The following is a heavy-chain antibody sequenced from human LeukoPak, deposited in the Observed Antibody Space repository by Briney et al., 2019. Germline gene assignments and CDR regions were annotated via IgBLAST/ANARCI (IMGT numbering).Heavy chain of an antibody. Sequence: PSETLFLTCTVSGGSISSSSYSWGWIRQPPGKGLEWIGSIYYSGSTYYNPSLKSRVTISVDTSKNQFSLKLSSVTAADTAVYYCARHSSPAATFDYWGQGTLVTVSS. D-gene: IGHD2-15*01. CDR1: GGSISSSSYS. V-gene: IGHV4-39*01. CDR3: ARHSSPAATFDY. J-gene: IGHJ4*02. CDR2: IYYSGST.